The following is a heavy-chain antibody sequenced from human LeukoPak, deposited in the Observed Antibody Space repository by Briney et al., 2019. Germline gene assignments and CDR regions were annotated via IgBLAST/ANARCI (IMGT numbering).Heavy chain of an antibody. CDR3: AKIGGRNYYDSSGYYWLQSDDAFDI. V-gene: IGHV3-64*01. CDR2: INSDGGST. CDR1: GFTFSSYS. Sequence: GGSLRLSCAASGFTFSSYSMHWVRQAPGKGLEFVSAINSDGGSTYYANSVKGRFTISRDNSKNTLYLQMNSLRAEDTAVYYCAKIGGRNYYDSSGYYWLQSDDAFDIWGQGTMVTVSS. J-gene: IGHJ3*02. D-gene: IGHD3-22*01.